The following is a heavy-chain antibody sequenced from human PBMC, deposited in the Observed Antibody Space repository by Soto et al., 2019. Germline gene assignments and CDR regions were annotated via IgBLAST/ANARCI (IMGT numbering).Heavy chain of an antibody. Sequence: PSETLSLTCTVSGGSISSYYLSWIRQPPGKGLEWIGYIYYSGSTNYNPSLKSRVTISVDTSKNQFSLKLSSVTAADTAVYYCARDHGLDFDYWGQGTLVTVSS. V-gene: IGHV4-59*01. CDR2: IYYSGST. CDR3: ARDHGLDFDY. D-gene: IGHD4-17*01. J-gene: IGHJ4*02. CDR1: GGSISSYY.